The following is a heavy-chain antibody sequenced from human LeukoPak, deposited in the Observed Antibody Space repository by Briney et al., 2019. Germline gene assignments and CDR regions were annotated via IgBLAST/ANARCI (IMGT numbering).Heavy chain of an antibody. J-gene: IGHJ4*02. D-gene: IGHD2-15*01. Sequence: GGSLRLSCAASGFTFSSYGMHWVRQAPGKGLEWVAFIRYDGSNKYYADSVKGRFTISRDNSKNTLYLQINSLRAEDTAVYYCAKDVVVVAATTSGRYWGQGTLVTVSS. CDR3: AKDVVVVAATTSGRY. CDR1: GFTFSSYG. CDR2: IRYDGSNK. V-gene: IGHV3-30*02.